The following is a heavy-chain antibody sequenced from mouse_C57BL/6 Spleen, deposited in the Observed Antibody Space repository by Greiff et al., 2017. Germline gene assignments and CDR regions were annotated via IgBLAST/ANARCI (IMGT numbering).Heavy chain of an antibody. CDR2: IHPNSGST. D-gene: IGHD4-1*01. Sequence: QQRPGQGLEWIGLIHPNSGSTNYNEKFKSKATLTVDKSSSTAYMQLSSLTSEDSAVYYCARSNWEGIADYWGQGTSVTVSS. CDR3: ARSNWEGIADY. V-gene: IGHV1-64*01. J-gene: IGHJ4*01.